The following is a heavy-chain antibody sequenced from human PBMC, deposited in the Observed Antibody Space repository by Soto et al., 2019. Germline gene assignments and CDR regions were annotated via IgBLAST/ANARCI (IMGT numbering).Heavy chain of an antibody. V-gene: IGHV3-30-3*01. CDR1: GFTFRSYA. CDR2: ISYDGSNK. CDR3: ARPLSTYYDSSAYAFDI. D-gene: IGHD3-22*01. J-gene: IGHJ3*02. Sequence: GGSLRLSCAASGFTFRSYAMHWVRQAPGKGLEWVAVISYDGSNKYYADSVKGRFTISRDNSKNTLYLQMNSLRAEDTAVYYCARPLSTYYDSSAYAFDIWGQGTMVTVS.